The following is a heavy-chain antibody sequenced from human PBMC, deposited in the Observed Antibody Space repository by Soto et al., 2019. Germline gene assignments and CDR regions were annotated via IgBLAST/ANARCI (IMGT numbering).Heavy chain of an antibody. V-gene: IGHV3-23*01. CDR1: GFTFSSYA. CDR2: ISGSGGST. D-gene: IGHD5-18*01. CDR3: AKDNTAMVTTPGFDY. J-gene: IGHJ4*02. Sequence: PGGSLRLSCAASGFTFSSYAMSWVRQAPGKGLEWVSAISGSGGSTYYADSVKGRFTISRDNSKNTLYLQMNSLRAEDTAVYYCAKDNTAMVTTPGFDYWGQGTLVTVSS.